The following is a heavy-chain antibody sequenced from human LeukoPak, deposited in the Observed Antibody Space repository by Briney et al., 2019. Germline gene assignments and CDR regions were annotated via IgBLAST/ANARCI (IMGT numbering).Heavy chain of an antibody. Sequence: PGGSLRLSCAASGFTVSSNYMSWVRQAPGKGLEWVSVIYSGGSTYYADSVKGSFTISRDNSKNTLYLQMNSLRAEDTAVYYCARDFRGAGYYISGFGAFDIWGQGTMVAVSS. J-gene: IGHJ3*02. CDR1: GFTVSSNY. D-gene: IGHD3-22*01. CDR3: ARDFRGAGYYISGFGAFDI. V-gene: IGHV3-66*01. CDR2: IYSGGST.